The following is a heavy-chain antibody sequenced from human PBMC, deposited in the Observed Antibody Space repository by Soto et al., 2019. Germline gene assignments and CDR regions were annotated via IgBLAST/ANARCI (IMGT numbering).Heavy chain of an antibody. V-gene: IGHV2-5*01. D-gene: IGHD5-18*01. CDR3: VHTGYSYDPFGY. J-gene: IGHJ4*02. CDR1: GFSLTTYGVG. Sequence: QITLKESGPALVKPTQTLTLTCTFSGFSLTTYGVGVGWIRQSPGKALEWLALIFWNDDERYSPSLKSRLTITNDTSKTQVVLTMTNIDPVDPATYYCVHTGYSYDPFGYWGRGTLITVSS. CDR2: IFWNDDE.